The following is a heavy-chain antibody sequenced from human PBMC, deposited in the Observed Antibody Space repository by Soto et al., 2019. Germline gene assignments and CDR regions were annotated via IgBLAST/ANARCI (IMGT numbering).Heavy chain of an antibody. D-gene: IGHD2-8*02. V-gene: IGHV3-30*03. J-gene: IGHJ4*02. CDR2: ISRDGGTK. CDR3: TGEFASGY. CDR1: GFTVSSYG. Sequence: QVQLVESGGGVVQPGRSLRLSCAVSGFTVSSYGMHWVRQAPGKGLEWVAVISRDGGTKFYADSVKGRFTISKDNSRNTLFLEMNSLRGDDMAVYYCTGEFASGYWGQGTLVTVSS.